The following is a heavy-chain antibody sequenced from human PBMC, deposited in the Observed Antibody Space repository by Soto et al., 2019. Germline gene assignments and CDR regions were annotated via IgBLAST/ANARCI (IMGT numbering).Heavy chain of an antibody. Sequence: KPGGSLRLSCTASGFTFGDYSMSWFRQAPWKGLEWVGFIRSKAYGGTTEYAASVKGRFTISRDDSKSIAYLQMNSLKNEDTAVYYCTGDSIDVVVPAALTTNNPFDYSGQGTLVTVSS. CDR3: TGDSIDVVVPAALTTNNPFDY. CDR1: GFTFGDYS. J-gene: IGHJ4*02. CDR2: IRSKAYGGTT. D-gene: IGHD2-2*01. V-gene: IGHV3-49*05.